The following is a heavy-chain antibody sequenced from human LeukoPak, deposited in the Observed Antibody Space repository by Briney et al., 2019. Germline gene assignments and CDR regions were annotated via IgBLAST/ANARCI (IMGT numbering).Heavy chain of an antibody. V-gene: IGHV4-31*03. Sequence: PSETLSLTCTVSGGSISRGGYYWSWIRQHPGEGLEYIGYIYYSGSIYYNPSLKSRVTISLDPSKNQFSLRLSSVTAADTAVYYCARDRGYSYGCDAFDIWGQGTMVTVSS. CDR1: GGSISRGGYY. D-gene: IGHD5-18*01. CDR2: IYYSGSI. CDR3: ARDRGYSYGCDAFDI. J-gene: IGHJ3*02.